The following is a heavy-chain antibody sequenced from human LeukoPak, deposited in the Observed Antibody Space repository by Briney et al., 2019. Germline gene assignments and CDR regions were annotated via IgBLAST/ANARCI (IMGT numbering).Heavy chain of an antibody. CDR1: GGSMSSYY. D-gene: IGHD5-24*01. V-gene: IGHV4-59*08. CDR2: IYYSGST. J-gene: IGHJ4*02. CDR3: ARGARAGYNLEPFDY. Sequence: SETLSLTCTVSGGSMSSYYWSWIRQPPGQGLEWIGYIYYSGSTKYNPSLKSRVTISVDTSKNQFSLKLSAVTAADTAVYYCARGARAGYNLEPFDYWGQGTLVTVSS.